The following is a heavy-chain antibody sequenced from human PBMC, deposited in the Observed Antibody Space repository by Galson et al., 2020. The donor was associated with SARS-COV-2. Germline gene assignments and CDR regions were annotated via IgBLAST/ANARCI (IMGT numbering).Heavy chain of an antibody. CDR2: VSANNGDT. J-gene: IGHJ6*03. Sequence: ASVKVSCKASGDTFSMYAITWVRQAPGQGLEWMGWVSANNGDTNHPQKLRGRVTMTIDTATTTAYMELRSLRSDDTAVYYCARGPRITTFEVVIGTAAYMDVWGKGTTVTVSS. D-gene: IGHD3-3*01. CDR3: ARGPRITTFEVVIGTAAYMDV. V-gene: IGHV1-18*01. CDR1: GDTFSMYA.